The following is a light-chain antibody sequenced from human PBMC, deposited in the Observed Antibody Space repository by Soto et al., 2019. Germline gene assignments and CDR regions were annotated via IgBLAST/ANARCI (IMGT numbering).Light chain of an antibody. J-gene: IGLJ2*01. CDR2: EGS. V-gene: IGLV2-23*01. CDR1: SSDVGSYNL. CDR3: CSYAGSSTVV. Sequence: QSVLTQPASVYGSPGQSITISCTGTSSDVGSYNLVSWYQQHPGKAPKLMIYEGSKRPSGVSNRFSGSKSGNTASLTISGLQAEDEADYYCCSYAGSSTVVFGGGTQLTVL.